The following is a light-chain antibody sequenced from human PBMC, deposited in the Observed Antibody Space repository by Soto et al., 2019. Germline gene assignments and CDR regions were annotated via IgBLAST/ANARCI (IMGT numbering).Light chain of an antibody. CDR2: SDD. CDR1: TSNIGSHT. J-gene: IGLJ3*02. Sequence: QSVLTQPPSASGTPGQRVTISCSGDTSNIGSHTVNWYQQFPGTAPRLLVYSDDQWPSGVPDRFSGSKSGTSGSLAINGLQSEDEATYYCAAWDGNLKGWLFGGGTKVTVL. CDR3: AAWDGNLKGWL. V-gene: IGLV1-44*01.